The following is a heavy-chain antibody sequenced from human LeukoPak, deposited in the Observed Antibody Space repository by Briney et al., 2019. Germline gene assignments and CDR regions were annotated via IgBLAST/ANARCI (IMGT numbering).Heavy chain of an antibody. CDR3: TTSPIAVVVPAAISRPDY. CDR1: GFTFSNAW. CDR2: IKSKTDGGIT. V-gene: IGHV3-15*01. Sequence: GGSLRLSCAASGFTFSNAWMSWVRQAPGKGLEWVGRIKSKTDGGITDYAAPVKGRFTIPRDDSKNTLYLQMNSLKTEDTAVYYCTTSPIAVVVPAAISRPDYWGQGTLVTVSS. D-gene: IGHD2-2*02. J-gene: IGHJ4*02.